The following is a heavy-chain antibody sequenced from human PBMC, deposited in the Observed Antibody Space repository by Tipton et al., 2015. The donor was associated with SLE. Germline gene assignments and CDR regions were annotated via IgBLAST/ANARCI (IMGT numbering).Heavy chain of an antibody. J-gene: IGHJ3*02. V-gene: IGHV4-59*08. CDR2: IYYSGST. CDR3: ARLRGPVLPDAFDI. CDR1: GGSISSYY. Sequence: LRLSCTVSGGSISSYYWSWIRQSPGKGLEWIGYIYYSGSTNYSPSLKSRVTISVDTSKNQFSLKLSSVTAADTAVYYCARLRGPVLPDAFDIWGQGTMVTVSS. D-gene: IGHD3-10*01.